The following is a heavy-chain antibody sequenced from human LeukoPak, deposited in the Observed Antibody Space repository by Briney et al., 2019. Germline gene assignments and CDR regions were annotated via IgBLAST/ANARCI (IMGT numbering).Heavy chain of an antibody. D-gene: IGHD6-13*01. CDR3: ARWYSSSWYETADYHFDY. Sequence: GASVKVPCKASGYTFTSYGISWVRQAPGQGLEWMGWISAYNGNTNYAQKLQGRVTMTTDTSTSTAYMQLRSLRSDDTAVYYCARWYSSSWYETADYHFDYWGQGTLVTVSS. CDR1: GYTFTSYG. V-gene: IGHV1-18*04. J-gene: IGHJ4*02. CDR2: ISAYNGNT.